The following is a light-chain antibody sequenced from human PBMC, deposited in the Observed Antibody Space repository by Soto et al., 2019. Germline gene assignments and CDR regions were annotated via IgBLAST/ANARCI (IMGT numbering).Light chain of an antibody. V-gene: IGKV1-17*01. CDR3: LQVRSYPWT. CDR2: AAS. CDR1: QAIRND. J-gene: IGKJ1*01. Sequence: DIQMTQSPSSLSASVGDRITITCRASQAIRNDLGWYQQTPGKAPKRLIYAASSLQSGVPSRFSGSGSGTDFTLTSSSLQPEDFATYYCLQVRSYPWTFGQGTKVEIK.